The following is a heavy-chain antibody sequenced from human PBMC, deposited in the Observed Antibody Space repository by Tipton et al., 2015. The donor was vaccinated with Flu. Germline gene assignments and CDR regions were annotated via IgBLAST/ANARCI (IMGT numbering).Heavy chain of an antibody. Sequence: QVQLVQSGAEVKKTGASVKVACKASGYSFTSYGINWVRQAPGHGLEWLGWISAYTGGTNYAHSLQGRLSMTTDTSTTTAYLELRSLTSDDTAVYYCTGHLFPFGEGGMDVGGQGTRVTVSS. J-gene: IGHJ6*02. CDR1: GYSFTSYG. D-gene: IGHD3-10*01. V-gene: IGHV1-18*01. CDR3: TGHLFPFGEGGMDV. CDR2: ISAYTGGT.